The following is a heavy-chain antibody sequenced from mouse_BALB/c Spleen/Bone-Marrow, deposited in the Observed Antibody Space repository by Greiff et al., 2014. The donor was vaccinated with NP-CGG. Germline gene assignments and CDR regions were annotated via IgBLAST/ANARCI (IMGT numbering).Heavy chain of an antibody. CDR2: IRNKANGYTT. J-gene: IGHJ2*01. CDR1: GFTFTDYY. V-gene: IGHV7-3*02. CDR3: ARDKGRVFFDY. Sequence: EVQLVESRGGLVQPGGSLRLSCATSGFTFTDYYMNWVRQPPGKALEWLGFIRNKANGYTTEYSASVKGRFTISRDNSQNILYLQMNTLRAEDSATYYCARDKGRVFFDYWGQGTTLTVSS.